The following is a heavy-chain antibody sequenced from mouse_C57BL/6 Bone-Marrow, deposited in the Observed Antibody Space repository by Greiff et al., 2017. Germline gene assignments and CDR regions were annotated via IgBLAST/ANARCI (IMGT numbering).Heavy chain of an antibody. CDR1: GYTFTSYW. CDR3: ATVDY. Sequence: VQLQQPGAELVMPGASVKLSCKASGYTFTSYWMHWVKQRPGQGLEWIGEIDPSDSYTNYNQKFKGKSTLTVDKSSSPAYMQLSSLTSEDSAVYYCATVDYWGQGTTLTVSA. J-gene: IGHJ2*01. CDR2: IDPSDSYT. V-gene: IGHV1-69*01. D-gene: IGHD1-1*01.